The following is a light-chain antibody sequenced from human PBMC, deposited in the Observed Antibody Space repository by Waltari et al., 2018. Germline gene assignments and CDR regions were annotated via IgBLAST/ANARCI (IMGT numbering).Light chain of an antibody. Sequence: EIVLTQSPGTLSLSPGERATLSCWASQSVGRALAWYQQKRGHAPRLLIYGASTRASGIPDRLSGSGSGRAFSLTINRLVPEDFAVYYCQHYVRLPVTFGQGTKVEIK. CDR1: QSVGRA. J-gene: IGKJ1*01. CDR2: GAS. CDR3: QHYVRLPVT. V-gene: IGKV3-20*01.